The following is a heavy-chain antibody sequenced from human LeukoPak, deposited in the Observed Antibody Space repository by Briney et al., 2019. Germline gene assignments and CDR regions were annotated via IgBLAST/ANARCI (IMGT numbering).Heavy chain of an antibody. D-gene: IGHD2-2*01. CDR3: ARVGPGYCSSTSCSTHQYYYYGMDV. CDR1: GGSISSYY. J-gene: IGHJ6*04. CDR2: IYYSGST. V-gene: IGHV4-59*01. Sequence: PSETLSLTCTVSGGSISSYYWSWLRRPPGKGLEWIGYIYYSGSTNYNPSLKSRVTISVDTSKNQFSLKLSSVTAADTAVYYCARVGPGYCSSTSCSTHQYYYYGMDVWGKGTTVTVSS.